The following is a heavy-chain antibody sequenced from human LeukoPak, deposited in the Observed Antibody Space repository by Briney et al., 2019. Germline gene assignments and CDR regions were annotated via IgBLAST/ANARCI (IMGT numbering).Heavy chain of an antibody. V-gene: IGHV4-59*12. CDR2: IYYSGST. CDR1: GGSISSYY. CDR3: ARSSYDDNSGYYYSDY. D-gene: IGHD3-22*01. J-gene: IGHJ4*02. Sequence: SETLSLTCTVSGGSISSYYWSWIRQPPGKGLEWIGYIYYSGSTNYNPSLKSRVTISVDTSKNQFSLKLSSVTAADTAVYYCARSSYDDNSGYYYSDYWGQGTLVTVSS.